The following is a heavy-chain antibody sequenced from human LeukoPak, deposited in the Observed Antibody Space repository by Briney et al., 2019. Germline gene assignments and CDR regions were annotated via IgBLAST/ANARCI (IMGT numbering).Heavy chain of an antibody. CDR3: ARRGSGSTLGAYYYYYMDV. CDR2: IYYSGST. J-gene: IGHJ6*03. Sequence: SETLSLTCTVSGVSISSYYWSWIRQPPGQGLEWFGYIYYSGSTNYNPSLKSRVTISVDTSKNQFSLKLSSVTAADTAVYYCARRGSGSTLGAYYYYYMDVWGKGTTVTVSS. CDR1: GVSISSYY. D-gene: IGHD3-10*01. V-gene: IGHV4-59*01.